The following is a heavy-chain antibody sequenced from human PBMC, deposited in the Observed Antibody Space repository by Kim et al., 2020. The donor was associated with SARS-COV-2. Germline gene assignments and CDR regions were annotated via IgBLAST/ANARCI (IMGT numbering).Heavy chain of an antibody. V-gene: IGHV4-34*01. J-gene: IGHJ5*02. CDR1: GGSFSGYY. CDR3: ARGYGSWTLDGFDP. CDR2: INHSGST. D-gene: IGHD6-13*01. Sequence: SETLSLTCAVYGGSFSGYYWSWIRQPPGKGLEWIGEINHSGSTNYNPSLKSRVTISVDTSKNQFSLKLSSVTAADTAVYYCARGYGSWTLDGFDPWGQGT.